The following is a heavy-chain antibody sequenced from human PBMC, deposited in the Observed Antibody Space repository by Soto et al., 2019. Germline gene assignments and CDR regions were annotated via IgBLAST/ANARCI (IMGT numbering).Heavy chain of an antibody. J-gene: IGHJ6*02. CDR2: INHSGST. CDR3: ARESGAIAAAGPYYYYGMDV. CDR1: GGSFSGYY. D-gene: IGHD6-13*01. V-gene: IGHV4-34*01. Sequence: SETLSLTCAVYGGSFSGYYWSWIRQPPGKGLEWIGEINHSGSTNYNPSLKSRVTISVDTSKNQFSLKLSSVTAADTAVYYCARESGAIAAAGPYYYYGMDVGGQGTTVTVSS.